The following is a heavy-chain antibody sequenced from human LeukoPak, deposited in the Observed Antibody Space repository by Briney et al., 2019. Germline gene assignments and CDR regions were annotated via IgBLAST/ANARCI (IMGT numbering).Heavy chain of an antibody. J-gene: IGHJ4*02. CDR3: ARLPLRWELPFDS. D-gene: IGHD1-7*01. V-gene: IGHV4-34*01. CDR1: GASFSNYY. Sequence: SETLSLTCAVYGASFSNYYWSWIRQPPGKGLEWIGEINYTGGTNYNPSLKSRVTISPDTSKNQFSLKVTSVTAADTAVYYCARLPLRWELPFDSWGQGTLVTVSS. CDR2: INYTGGT.